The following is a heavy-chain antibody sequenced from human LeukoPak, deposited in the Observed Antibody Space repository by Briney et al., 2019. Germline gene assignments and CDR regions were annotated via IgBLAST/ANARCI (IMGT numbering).Heavy chain of an antibody. Sequence: GGSLRLSCAASGFTLSSYGMHWVRQAPGKGLQWVAAISHDGSNEYYADSVKGRFTTSRDNSKNTLYLQIDTLRGEDTAVYYCAKDISGRGFSYGPFDYWGQGTLVTVSS. CDR3: AKDISGRGFSYGPFDY. J-gene: IGHJ4*02. D-gene: IGHD5-18*01. V-gene: IGHV3-30*18. CDR2: ISHDGSNE. CDR1: GFTLSSYG.